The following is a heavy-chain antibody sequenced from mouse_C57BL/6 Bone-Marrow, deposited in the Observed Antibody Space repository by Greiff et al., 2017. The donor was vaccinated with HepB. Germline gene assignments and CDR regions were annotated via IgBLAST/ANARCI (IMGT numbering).Heavy chain of an antibody. Sequence: QVQLQQSGAELARPGASVKLSCKASGYTFTSYGISWVKQRTGQGLEWIGEIYPRSGNTYYNEKFKGKATLTADKSSSTAYMELRSLTSEDSAVYFCARRGYYYGSSYRFAYWGQGTLVTVSA. J-gene: IGHJ3*01. CDR1: GYTFTSYG. D-gene: IGHD1-1*01. CDR2: IYPRSGNT. V-gene: IGHV1-81*01. CDR3: ARRGYYYGSSYRFAY.